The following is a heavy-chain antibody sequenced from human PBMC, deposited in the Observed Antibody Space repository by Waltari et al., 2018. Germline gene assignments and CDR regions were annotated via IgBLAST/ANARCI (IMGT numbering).Heavy chain of an antibody. Sequence: QLQLQESGPGLVKPSETLTLTCTVSGGSISSSSYYWGWIRQPPGKGLVWIGSIYYSGSTYYNPSLKSRVTISVDTSKNQFSLKLSSVTAADTAVYYCARGGDGYYFEGSFDYWGQGTLVTVSS. V-gene: IGHV4-39*07. CDR2: IYYSGST. CDR1: GGSISSSSYY. J-gene: IGHJ4*02. CDR3: ARGGDGYYFEGSFDY. D-gene: IGHD3-22*01.